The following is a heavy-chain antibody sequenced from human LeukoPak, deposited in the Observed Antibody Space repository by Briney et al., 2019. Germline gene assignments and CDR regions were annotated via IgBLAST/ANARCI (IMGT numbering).Heavy chain of an antibody. CDR1: GYTFTGYY. V-gene: IGHV1-2*02. J-gene: IGHJ4*02. CDR3: ARGPPTRQPLLYGTFDY. CDR2: INPNSGGT. D-gene: IGHD2-2*02. Sequence: ASVKVSCKASGYTFTGYYMHWVRQAPGQGLEWMGWINPNSGGTNYAQKFQGRVTMTRDTSISTAYMELSRLRSDDTAVYHCARGPPTRQPLLYGTFDYWGQGTLVTVSS.